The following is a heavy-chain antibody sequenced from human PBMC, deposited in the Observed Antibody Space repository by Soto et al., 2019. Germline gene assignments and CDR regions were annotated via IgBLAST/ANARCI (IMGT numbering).Heavy chain of an antibody. CDR1: GGSLSDSY. CDR2: ISHDGGT. D-gene: IGHD6-19*01. CDR3: TKTNGGGWYDPGF. J-gene: IGHJ4*02. Sequence: SETLSLTCAVYGGSLSDSYWSWIRQPPGKGLEWIGEISHDGGTNYNPSLKSRVTISVEMSKNQFSLKVSSVTAADTAVYYCTKTNGGGWYDPGFWGQGALVTVSP. V-gene: IGHV4-34*01.